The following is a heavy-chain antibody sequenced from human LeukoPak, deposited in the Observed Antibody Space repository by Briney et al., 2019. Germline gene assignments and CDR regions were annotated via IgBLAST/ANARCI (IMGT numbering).Heavy chain of an antibody. Sequence: SETLSLTCAIYGGSFSSNYWSWIRQPPGKGLEWIGEIDPSGTTNYNPSLKSRVTISGDTSKNQFSLNLTSVTAADTAVYYCAGDTDDYSYMDVWGKGTTVTVSS. J-gene: IGHJ6*03. CDR1: GGSFSSNY. CDR2: IDPSGTT. D-gene: IGHD3-10*01. V-gene: IGHV4-34*01. CDR3: AGDTDDYSYMDV.